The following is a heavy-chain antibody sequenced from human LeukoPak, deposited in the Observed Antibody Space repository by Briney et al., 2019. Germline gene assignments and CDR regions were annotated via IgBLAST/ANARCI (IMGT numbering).Heavy chain of an antibody. Sequence: GGALRLSCAGSGFTFSRYAMHWVRQAPGKGLEGVAVISYDGSNKYYADSVKGRFTISRDNSKNMLYLQMNSLRAEDTAVYYCARGKEKSVVITTSGQNYWGQGTLVTVSS. CDR2: ISYDGSNK. CDR1: GFTFSRYA. V-gene: IGHV3-30-3*01. CDR3: ARGKEKSVVITTSGQNY. D-gene: IGHD3-22*01. J-gene: IGHJ4*02.